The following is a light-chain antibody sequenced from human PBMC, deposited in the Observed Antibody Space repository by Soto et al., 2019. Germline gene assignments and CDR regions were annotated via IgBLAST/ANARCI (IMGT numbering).Light chain of an antibody. Sequence: QSALTQPPSASGSPGQSVTISCTGTSGDIGGYDYVSWYQQHPGKAPKLMIYEVTKRPLGVPDRFSCSKSGNTASLTVSGLQADDEADYYCSSYAGSNNPDVFGTGTKVTFL. CDR3: SSYAGSNNPDV. J-gene: IGLJ1*01. CDR2: EVT. CDR1: SGDIGGYDY. V-gene: IGLV2-8*01.